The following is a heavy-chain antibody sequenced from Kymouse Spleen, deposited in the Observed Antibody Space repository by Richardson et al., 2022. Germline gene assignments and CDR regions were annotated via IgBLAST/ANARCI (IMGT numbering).Heavy chain of an antibody. CDR2: IWYDGSNK. J-gene: IGHJ4*02. D-gene: IGHD3-10*01. CDR1: GFTFSSYG. Sequence: QVQLVESGGGVVQPGRSLRLSCAASGFTFSSYGMHWVRQAPGKGLEWVAVIWYDGSNKYYADSVKGRFTISRDNSKNTLYLQMNSLRAEDTAVYYCARDPDYYGSGSHFDYWGQGTLVTVSS. CDR3: ARDPDYYGSGSHFDY. V-gene: IGHV3-33*01.